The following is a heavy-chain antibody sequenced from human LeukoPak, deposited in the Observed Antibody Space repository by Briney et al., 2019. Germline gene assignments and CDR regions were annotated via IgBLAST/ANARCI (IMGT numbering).Heavy chain of an antibody. CDR2: ISSSSSYI. CDR1: GLTFSSYS. Sequence: GGSLRLSCAASGLTFSSYSMNWVRQAPGKGLEWVSSISSSSSYIYYADSVKGRFTISRDNAKNSLYLQMNSLRAEDTAVYYCARDQLSTYYYYYYMDVWGKGTTVTVSS. J-gene: IGHJ6*03. D-gene: IGHD2-2*01. V-gene: IGHV3-21*01. CDR3: ARDQLSTYYYYYYMDV.